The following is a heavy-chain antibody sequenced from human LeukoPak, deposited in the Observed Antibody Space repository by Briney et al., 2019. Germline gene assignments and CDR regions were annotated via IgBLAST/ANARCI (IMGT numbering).Heavy chain of an antibody. CDR3: TSWANYYDSSGYWSMPDY. V-gene: IGHV3-73*01. J-gene: IGHJ4*02. Sequence: GGSLRLSCAASGFTFSGSAMHWVRQASGKGLEWVGRIRSKANSYATAYAASVKGRFTISRDDSKNTAYLQMNSLKTEDTAVYYCTSWANYYDSSGYWSMPDYWGQGTLVTVSS. CDR1: GFTFSGSA. CDR2: IRSKANSYAT. D-gene: IGHD3-22*01.